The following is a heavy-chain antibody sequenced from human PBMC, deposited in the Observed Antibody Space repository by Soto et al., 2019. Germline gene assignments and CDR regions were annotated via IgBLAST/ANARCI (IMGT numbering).Heavy chain of an antibody. CDR2: IYTSGST. CDR3: ARLSPTYYYGSGSYSKALLFDY. D-gene: IGHD3-10*01. Sequence: QVQLQESGPGLVKPSETLSLTCTVSGGSISSYYWSWIRQPAGKGLEWIGRIYTSGSTNYNPSLKSRVTMSVDTSKNQFSLKLSSVTAADTAVYYCARLSPTYYYGSGSYSKALLFDYWGQGTLVTVSS. V-gene: IGHV4-4*07. CDR1: GGSISSYY. J-gene: IGHJ4*02.